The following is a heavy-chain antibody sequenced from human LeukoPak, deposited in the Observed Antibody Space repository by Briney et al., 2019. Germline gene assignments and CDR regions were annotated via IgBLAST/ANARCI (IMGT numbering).Heavy chain of an antibody. CDR1: GGSISSGGYY. V-gene: IGHV4-31*03. CDR3: VRAREVAPPTFWYFDY. Sequence: SQTLSLTCTVSGGSISSGGYYWSWIRQHPGKGLEWIGYIYYSGSTYYNPSLKSRVTISVDTSKNQFSLKLSSVTAADTAVYYCVRAREVAPPTFWYFDYWGQGTLVTVSS. D-gene: IGHD3-16*01. J-gene: IGHJ4*02. CDR2: IYYSGST.